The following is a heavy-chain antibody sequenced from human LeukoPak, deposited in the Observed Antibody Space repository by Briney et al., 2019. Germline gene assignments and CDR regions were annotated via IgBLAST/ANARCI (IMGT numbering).Heavy chain of an antibody. D-gene: IGHD1-1*01. CDR2: INTDGRTT. Sequence: GGSLRLSCTGSGFIFSTYWMHWVRQAPGKGLMWVSRINTDGRTTTYADSVKGRFTISRDNSKNTLSLQMNSLRAEDTALYYCAGSYSDNWYCFGYWGQGTLVTVSS. V-gene: IGHV3-74*01. CDR1: GFIFSTYW. CDR3: AGSYSDNWYCFGY. J-gene: IGHJ4*02.